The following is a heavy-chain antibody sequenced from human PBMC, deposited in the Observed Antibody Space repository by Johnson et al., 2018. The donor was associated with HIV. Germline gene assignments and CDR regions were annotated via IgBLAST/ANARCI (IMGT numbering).Heavy chain of an antibody. V-gene: IGHV3-9*01. CDR1: GFTFDDYA. D-gene: IGHD4-17*01. Sequence: EVQLVESGGGLVQPGRSLRLSCAASGFTFDDYAMHWVRQAPGKGLEWVSGISWNSGSIGYADSVKGRFTISRDNAKSSLYLQMNGLRAEDTAVYYCARASTTVTTGDDAFDIWGQGTMVTVSS. J-gene: IGHJ3*02. CDR2: ISWNSGSI. CDR3: ARASTTVTTGDDAFDI.